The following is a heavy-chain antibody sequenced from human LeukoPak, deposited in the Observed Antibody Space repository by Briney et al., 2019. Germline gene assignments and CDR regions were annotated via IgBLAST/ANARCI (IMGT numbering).Heavy chain of an antibody. J-gene: IGHJ4*02. CDR1: GVTFSSYG. CDR3: AREEYQLKRYFDY. D-gene: IGHD2-2*01. V-gene: IGHV3-33*01. CDR2: IWYDGSNK. Sequence: PGGSLRLSCAASGVTFSSYGMHWVRQAPGKGLEWEGVIWYDGSNKYYADSVKGRFTISRDNYKNTLYLQMNSLRAEDTAVYYCAREEYQLKRYFDYWGQGTLVTVSS.